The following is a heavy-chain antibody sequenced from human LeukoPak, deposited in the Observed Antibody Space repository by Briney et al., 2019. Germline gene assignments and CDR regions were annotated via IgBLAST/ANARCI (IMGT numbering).Heavy chain of an antibody. J-gene: IGHJ4*02. CDR3: ARDGADFWSGYYTPWYFDY. CDR1: GGSFSGYY. Sequence: SETLSLTCAVYGGSFSGYYWSWIRQPPGKGLEWFGEINHSGSTNYNPSLKSRVTISVDTSKNQFSLKLSSVTAADTAVYYCARDGADFWSGYYTPWYFDYWGQGTLVTVSS. D-gene: IGHD3-3*01. V-gene: IGHV4-34*01. CDR2: INHSGST.